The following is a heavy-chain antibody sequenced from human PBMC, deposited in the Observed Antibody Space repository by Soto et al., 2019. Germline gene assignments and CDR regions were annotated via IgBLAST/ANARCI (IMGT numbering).Heavy chain of an antibody. V-gene: IGHV4-30-4*01. D-gene: IGHD6-19*01. CDR1: GGSISSGDYY. J-gene: IGHJ4*02. CDR3: ARDSFSSGWYGNFDY. CDR2: IYYSGST. Sequence: SETLSLTCTVSGGSISSGDYYWSWIRQPPGKGLEWIGYIYYSGSTYYNPSLKSRVTISVGTSKNQFSLKLSSVTAADTAVYYCARDSFSSGWYGNFDYWGQGTLVTVSS.